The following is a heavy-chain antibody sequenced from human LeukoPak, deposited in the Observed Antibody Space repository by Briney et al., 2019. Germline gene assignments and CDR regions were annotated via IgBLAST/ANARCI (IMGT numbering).Heavy chain of an antibody. CDR2: IIPIFGTT. Sequence: SVKVSCKASGGTFSSYALSWLRQAPGQGLEWMGGIIPIFGTTKYAQNLQNRVTITADKSTSTAYVELSSLSSEDTAVYYCARVVGLTGYSSSWYSGYYYYMDVWGKGATVTVSS. CDR1: GGTFSSYA. CDR3: ARVVGLTGYSSSWYSGYYYYMDV. V-gene: IGHV1-69*06. D-gene: IGHD6-13*01. J-gene: IGHJ6*03.